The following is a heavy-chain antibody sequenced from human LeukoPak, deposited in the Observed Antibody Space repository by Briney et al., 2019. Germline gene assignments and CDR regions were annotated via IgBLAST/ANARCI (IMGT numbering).Heavy chain of an antibody. CDR2: ISGDSTYI. D-gene: IGHD1-1*01. Sequence: GGSLRLSCAASGFSVSDYYMNWVRQAPGKGLEWVSSISGDSTYIYNAGSVKGRFTISRDNAQASLYLQMISLRADDTAVYYCARVSGRLERQSDLDYWGQGTLVIVSS. CDR3: ARVSGRLERQSDLDY. V-gene: IGHV3-21*01. J-gene: IGHJ4*02. CDR1: GFSVSDYY.